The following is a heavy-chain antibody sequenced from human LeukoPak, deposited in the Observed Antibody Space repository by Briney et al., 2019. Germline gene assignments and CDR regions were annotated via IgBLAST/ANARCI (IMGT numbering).Heavy chain of an antibody. CDR2: IKEDGSEN. J-gene: IGHJ4*02. Sequence: PGGSLRLSCVASGFTFSDYWMSWVRQAPGKGLEWVANIKEDGSENYYVDSVRGRFTISRDNAKNSPYLQMNSLRAEDTAMYYCARAYAGGIFDSWGQGTLVTVSS. V-gene: IGHV3-7*04. CDR3: ARAYAGGIFDS. D-gene: IGHD3-16*01. CDR1: GFTFSDYW.